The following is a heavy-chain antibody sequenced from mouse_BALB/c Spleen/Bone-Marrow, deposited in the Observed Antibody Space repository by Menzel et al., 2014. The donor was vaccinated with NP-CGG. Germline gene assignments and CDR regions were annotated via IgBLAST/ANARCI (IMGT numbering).Heavy chain of an antibody. J-gene: IGHJ2*01. Sequence: EVKLVESGGGLVQPGGSLKLSCAASGFDFSRYWMSWVRQAPGKGLEWIGKINPDSSTINYTPSLKDKFIISRDNAKNTLYLQMSKVRSEDTALYYCARNGYYGYSDYWGQGTTLTVSS. V-gene: IGHV4-1*02. CDR3: ARNGYYGYSDY. D-gene: IGHD2-1*01. CDR1: GFDFSRYW. CDR2: INPDSSTI.